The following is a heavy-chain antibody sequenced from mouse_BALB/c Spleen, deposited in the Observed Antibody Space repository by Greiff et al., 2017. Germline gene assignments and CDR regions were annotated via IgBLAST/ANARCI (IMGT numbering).Heavy chain of an antibody. J-gene: IGHJ3*01. D-gene: IGHD2-3*01. V-gene: IGHV5-12-2*01. CDR1: GFTFSSYT. Sequence: DVMLVESGGGLVQPGGSLKLSCAASGFTFSSYTMSWVRQTPEKRLEWVAYISNGGGSTYYPDTVKGRFTISRDNAKNTLYLQMSSLKSEDTAMYYCARQDDGYFAYWGQGTLVTVSA. CDR3: ARQDDGYFAY. CDR2: ISNGGGST.